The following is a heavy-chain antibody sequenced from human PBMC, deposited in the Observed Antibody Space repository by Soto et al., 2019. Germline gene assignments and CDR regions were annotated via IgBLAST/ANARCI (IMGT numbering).Heavy chain of an antibody. D-gene: IGHD2-8*02. J-gene: IGHJ4*02. CDR2: INAGNGNT. CDR1: GYTFTSYA. Sequence: QVQLVQSGAEEKKPGASVKVSCKASGYTFTSYAIHWVRQAPGQRREWMGWINAGNGNTKYSQKFQGRVTITRDTSASTAYMELSSLKSEDTAVYYCARGDWWLFDYWGQGTLVTVSS. CDR3: ARGDWWLFDY. V-gene: IGHV1-3*05.